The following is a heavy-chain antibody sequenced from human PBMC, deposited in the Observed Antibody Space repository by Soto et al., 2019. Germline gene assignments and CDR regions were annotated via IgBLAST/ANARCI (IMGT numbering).Heavy chain of an antibody. D-gene: IGHD3-10*01. J-gene: IGHJ6*02. Sequence: SQTLSLTCAISGDSVSSNNAAWNWIRQSPSRGLEWLGRTYYKSKWYNDYAVSVKSRITINPDTSKNQFSLQLNSVTPEDTAVYYCARTYGHPFHYYYYGLDVWGQGTTVTVSS. CDR3: ARTYGHPFHYYYYGLDV. CDR1: GDSVSSNNAA. CDR2: TYYKSKWYN. V-gene: IGHV6-1*01.